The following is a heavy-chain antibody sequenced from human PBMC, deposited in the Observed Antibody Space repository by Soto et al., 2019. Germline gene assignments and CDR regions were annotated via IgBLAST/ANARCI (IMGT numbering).Heavy chain of an antibody. J-gene: IGHJ4*02. CDR1: GFTFSSNA. V-gene: IGHV3-23*01. CDR3: ARASGESYPGSRVFDS. Sequence: GGSLRLSCAASGFTFSSNAMSWVRQAPGKRLEWVSVITNTGGDTVYADSVKGRFTMSRDNFKNILYLQMNSLRAEDTAIYYCARASGESYPGSRVFDSWGQGTRVTVSS. D-gene: IGHD3-10*01. CDR2: ITNTGGDT.